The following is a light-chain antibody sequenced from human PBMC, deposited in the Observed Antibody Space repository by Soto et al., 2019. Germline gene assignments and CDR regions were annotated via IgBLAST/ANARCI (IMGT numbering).Light chain of an antibody. V-gene: IGKV1-39*01. CDR2: AAS. CDR1: QSISSY. Sequence: DIQMTQSPSSLSASVGDRVTITCRASQSISSYLNWYQQKPGKAPKLLIYAASSLQSGVPSRFSGSGSGTDFTLTISSLQPEDFATYYCQQSYSTPVTFGGGTKAEIK. CDR3: QQSYSTPVT. J-gene: IGKJ4*01.